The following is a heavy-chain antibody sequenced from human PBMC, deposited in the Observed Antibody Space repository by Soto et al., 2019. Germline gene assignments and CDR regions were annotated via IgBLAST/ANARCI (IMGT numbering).Heavy chain of an antibody. V-gene: IGHV5-51*01. J-gene: IGHJ4*02. CDR3: ARHGPEYSSGWPNY. Sequence: GESLKISCKASGYSFTSYWIGWMRQSPGKGLEWMGIIYPGDSATRYSPSFKGQVTISADESINTAYLQWRSLKASDSAIYYCARHGPEYSSGWPNYWGLGTLVTVSS. CDR2: IYPGDSAT. CDR1: GYSFTSYW. D-gene: IGHD6-19*01.